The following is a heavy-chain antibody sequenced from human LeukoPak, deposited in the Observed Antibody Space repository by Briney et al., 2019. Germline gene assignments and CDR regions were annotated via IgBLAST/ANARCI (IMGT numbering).Heavy chain of an antibody. V-gene: IGHV3-48*03. J-gene: IGHJ6*03. CDR2: ISSSGSTI. CDR1: GFTFSSYE. Sequence: PGGSLRLSCAASGFTFSSYEMNWVRQAPGKGLEWVSYISSSGSTIYYADSVKGRFTISRDNAKNSLYLQMNSLRAEDTAVYYCARERDYMDVWGKGTTVTVSS. CDR3: ARERDYMDV.